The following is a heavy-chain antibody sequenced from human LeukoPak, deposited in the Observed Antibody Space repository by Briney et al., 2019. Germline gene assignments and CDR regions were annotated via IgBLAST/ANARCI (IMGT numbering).Heavy chain of an antibody. CDR2: ISGSGDNT. D-gene: IGHD3-9*01. J-gene: IGHJ4*02. V-gene: IGHV3-23*01. CDR3: AKGDDILTGYLSYFDY. CDR1: GFTFRTYA. Sequence: GGSLRLSCAASGFTFRTYAMNWVRQAPGKGLEWDSGISGSGDNTYYADSVKGRFTISRDNSKNTLYLQMSSLRAEDTAVYYCAKGDDILTGYLSYFDYWGQGTLVTVSS.